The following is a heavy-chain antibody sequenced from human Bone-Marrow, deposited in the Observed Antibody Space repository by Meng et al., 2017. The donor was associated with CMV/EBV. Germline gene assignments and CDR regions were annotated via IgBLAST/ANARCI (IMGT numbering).Heavy chain of an antibody. J-gene: IGHJ4*02. Sequence: FTVSTDAMSWFRQAPGKGLEWVSGISGGAYTTYYADSVKGRFTISADNFKNTLYLQMNSLRAEDTALYYCAKSGVYSGYALSKYYFNYWGQGTLVTVSS. CDR3: AKSGVYSGYALSKYYFNY. D-gene: IGHD5-12*01. V-gene: IGHV3-23*01. CDR1: FTVSTDA. CDR2: ISGGAYTT.